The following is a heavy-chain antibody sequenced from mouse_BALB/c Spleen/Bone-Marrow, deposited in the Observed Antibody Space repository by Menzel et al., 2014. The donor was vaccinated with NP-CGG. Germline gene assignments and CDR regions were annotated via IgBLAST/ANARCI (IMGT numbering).Heavy chain of an antibody. V-gene: IGHV1-54*01. CDR3: AREQVRFFDV. CDR2: INPGSGGT. Sequence: QVQLKESGAELVRPGTSVKVSCKASGYAFTNYLIDWIKRRPGRGLEWIGVINPGSGGTNYSEKFKGKATLTADKSSFTAYIQLSSLTSDDSAVYFCAREQVRFFDVWGAGTTVTVSS. CDR1: GYAFTNYL. D-gene: IGHD2-14*01. J-gene: IGHJ1*01.